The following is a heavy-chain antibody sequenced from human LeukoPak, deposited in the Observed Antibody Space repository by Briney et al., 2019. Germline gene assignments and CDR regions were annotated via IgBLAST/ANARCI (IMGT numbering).Heavy chain of an antibody. J-gene: IGHJ4*02. CDR3: ARVRPFITMVRGVFDY. V-gene: IGHV4-39*07. Sequence: SETLSLTCTVSGGSISSSSYYWGWIRQPPGKGLEWIGSIYYSGSTYYNQSLKSRVTISVDTSKNQFSLKLSSVTAADTAVYYCARVRPFITMVRGVFDYWGQGTLVTVSS. CDR2: IYYSGST. CDR1: GGSISSSSYY. D-gene: IGHD3-10*01.